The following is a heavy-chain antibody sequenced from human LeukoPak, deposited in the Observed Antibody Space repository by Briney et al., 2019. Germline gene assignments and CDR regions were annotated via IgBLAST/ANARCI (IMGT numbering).Heavy chain of an antibody. D-gene: IGHD2-2*01. V-gene: IGHV4-30-2*01. CDR3: ARGSSSSWYYFDF. Sequence: SETLSLTCDVSGGSVSSGGYSWSWIRQPPGKRLEWIGYIYHTGSPFYNPSLESRVTISLDASKNQLSLNLNSVTAADMAVYHCARGSSSSWYYFDFWGQGTLVTVSS. J-gene: IGHJ4*02. CDR1: GGSVSSGGYS. CDR2: IYHTGSP.